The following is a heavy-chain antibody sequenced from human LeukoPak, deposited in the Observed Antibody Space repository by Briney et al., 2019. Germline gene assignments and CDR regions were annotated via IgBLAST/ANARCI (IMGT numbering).Heavy chain of an antibody. CDR3: ARDHRLKAYYDFWSGYSPFGYGMDV. J-gene: IGHJ6*02. V-gene: IGHV4-34*01. Sequence: SETLSLTCAVYGGSFSGYYWSWIRQPPGKGLEWIGEINHSGSTNYNPSLKSRVTISVDTSKNQFSLKLSSVTAADTAVYYCARDHRLKAYYDFWSGYSPFGYGMDVWGQGTTVTVSS. CDR1: GGSFSGYY. D-gene: IGHD3-3*01. CDR2: INHSGST.